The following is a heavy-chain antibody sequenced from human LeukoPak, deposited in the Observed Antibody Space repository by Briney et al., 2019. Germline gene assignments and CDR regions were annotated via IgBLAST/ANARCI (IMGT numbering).Heavy chain of an antibody. J-gene: IGHJ4*02. V-gene: IGHV4-31*03. Sequence: SQTLSLTCTVSGGSISSGGYYWSWIRQHPGKGLEWIGYIYYSGSTYYNPSLKSRVTISVDTSKNQFSLKLSSVTAADTAVYYCARGVKQWLVRILSYWGQGTLVTVSS. D-gene: IGHD6-19*01. CDR2: IYYSGST. CDR3: ARGVKQWLVRILSY. CDR1: GGSISSGGYY.